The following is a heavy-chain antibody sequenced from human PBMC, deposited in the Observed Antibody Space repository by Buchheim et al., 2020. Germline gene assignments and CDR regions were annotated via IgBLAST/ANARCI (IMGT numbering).Heavy chain of an antibody. J-gene: IGHJ6*02. CDR3: ARDMGCGSPPKGLYGMDV. V-gene: IGHV1-46*01. Sequence: QVQLVQSGAEVKKPGASVKVSCKASGYTFTSYYMHWVRQAPGQGLEWMGIINPSGGSTSYAQKFQGRVTMTRDTSTRTVYMELSSLRSEDTAVYYCARDMGCGSPPKGLYGMDVWGQGTT. D-gene: IGHD2-21*01. CDR2: INPSGGST. CDR1: GYTFTSYY.